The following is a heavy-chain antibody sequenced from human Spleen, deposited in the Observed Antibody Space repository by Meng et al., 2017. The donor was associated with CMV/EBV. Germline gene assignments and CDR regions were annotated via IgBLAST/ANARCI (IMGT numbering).Heavy chain of an antibody. D-gene: IGHD6-13*01. V-gene: IGHV3-74*01. CDR1: GFTFSSYW. J-gene: IGHJ6*02. Sequence: GESLKISCAASGFTFSSYWMHWVRQAPGKGLVWVSRINSDGSSTSYADSVKGRFTISRDNAKNTLYLQMNSLRVEDTAVYYCARDPIQYSSSWFYYYYGMDVWGQGTTVTVSS. CDR2: INSDGSST. CDR3: ARDPIQYSSSWFYYYYGMDV.